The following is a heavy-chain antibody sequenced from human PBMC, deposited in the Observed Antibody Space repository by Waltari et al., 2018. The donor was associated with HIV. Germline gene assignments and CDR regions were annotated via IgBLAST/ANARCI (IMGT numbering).Heavy chain of an antibody. Sequence: QVQLVESGGGVVQPGRSLRLSCAASGFTFSSYGMHWVRQAPGKGLEWVAVIWYDGSNKYYADSVKGRFTISRDNSKNTLYLQMNSLRAEDTAVYYCARDLEPAYSHAKVVAAVTMIVGRGFDYWGQGTLVTVSS. J-gene: IGHJ4*02. V-gene: IGHV3-33*01. CDR2: IWYDGSNK. CDR3: ARDLEPAYSHAKVVAAVTMIVGRGFDY. D-gene: IGHD3-22*01. CDR1: GFTFSSYG.